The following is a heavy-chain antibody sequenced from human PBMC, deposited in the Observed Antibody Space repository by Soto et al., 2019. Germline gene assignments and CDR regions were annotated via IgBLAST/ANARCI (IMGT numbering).Heavy chain of an antibody. D-gene: IGHD4-17*01. CDR1: GGSFSGYY. Sequence: QVQLQQWGAGLLKPSETLSLTCAVYGGSFSGYYWSWIRQPPGKGLEWIGEINPSGSTNYKPSLKSRLTIPVDTAKNQFSLKLSSVTAADTAVYYCAREYGDYGVIDYWGQGTLVTVST. CDR3: AREYGDYGVIDY. J-gene: IGHJ4*02. V-gene: IGHV4-34*01. CDR2: INPSGST.